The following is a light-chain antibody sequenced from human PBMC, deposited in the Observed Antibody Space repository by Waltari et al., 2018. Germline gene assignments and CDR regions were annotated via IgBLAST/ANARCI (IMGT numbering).Light chain of an antibody. CDR3: QSYDISLSSVV. V-gene: IGLV1-40*01. Sequence: QSVLTQPPSVSGAPGQRVTISCTGSSSNIGAGLNVNWYQQLPGTAPKLLIYVNSKRPSGVPDRFSGSTSGTSASLAITGLQAEDEADYYCQSYDISLSSVVFGGGTTLTVL. CDR1: SSNIGAGLN. CDR2: VNS. J-gene: IGLJ2*01.